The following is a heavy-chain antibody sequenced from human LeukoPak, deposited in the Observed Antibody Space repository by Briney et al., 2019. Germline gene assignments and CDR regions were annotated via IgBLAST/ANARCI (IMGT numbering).Heavy chain of an antibody. CDR2: INTNTGNP. CDR1: GYTFTSYA. Sequence: ASVKVSCKASGYTFTSYAMNWVRQAPGQGLEWMGWINTNTGNPAYAQGFTGRFVFSLDTSVSTAYLQISSLKAEDTAVYYCARGRIYGDYDGYWFDPWGQGTLVTVSS. CDR3: ARGRIYGDYDGYWFDP. J-gene: IGHJ5*02. D-gene: IGHD4-17*01. V-gene: IGHV7-4-1*02.